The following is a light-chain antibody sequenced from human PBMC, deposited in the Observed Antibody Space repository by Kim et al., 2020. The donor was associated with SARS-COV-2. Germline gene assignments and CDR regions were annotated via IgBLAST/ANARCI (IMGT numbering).Light chain of an antibody. Sequence: ASVGDRVTISCRASQGISNYLAWYQQKPGKVPKLLIYAASTLQSGVPSRFSGSGSGTDFTLTISSLQPEDVATYYCQKYNSAPLTFGQGTRLEIK. CDR3: QKYNSAPLT. J-gene: IGKJ5*01. CDR2: AAS. V-gene: IGKV1-27*01. CDR1: QGISNY.